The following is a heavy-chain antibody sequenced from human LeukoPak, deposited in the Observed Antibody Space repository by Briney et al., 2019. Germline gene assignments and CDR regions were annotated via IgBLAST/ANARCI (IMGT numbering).Heavy chain of an antibody. CDR2: IYSSGNT. D-gene: IGHD3-16*02. Sequence: SETLSLTCTVSGGSISSGIYYWSWIQQPAGKGLEWIGRIYSSGNTNYNPSLKSRVTISVDTSKNQFSLKLSSVTAADTAMYYCGRDLNGVTDPWGQGTLVTVSS. V-gene: IGHV4-61*02. J-gene: IGHJ5*02. CDR3: GRDLNGVTDP. CDR1: GGSISSGIYY.